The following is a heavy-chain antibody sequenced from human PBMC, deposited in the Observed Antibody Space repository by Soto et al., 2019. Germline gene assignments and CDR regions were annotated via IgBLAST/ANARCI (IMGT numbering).Heavy chain of an antibody. CDR3: AKLSGGYDFWSGYYDYYYGMDV. CDR2: IYYSGST. J-gene: IGHJ6*02. D-gene: IGHD3-3*01. CDR1: GGSISSYY. V-gene: IGHV4-59*08. Sequence: SETLSLTCTVSGGSISSYYWSWIRQPPGKGLEWIGYIYYSGSTNYNPSLKSRVTISVDTSKNKFSLKLSSVTAADTAVYYCAKLSGGYDFWSGYYDYYYGMDVWGQGTTVTVSS.